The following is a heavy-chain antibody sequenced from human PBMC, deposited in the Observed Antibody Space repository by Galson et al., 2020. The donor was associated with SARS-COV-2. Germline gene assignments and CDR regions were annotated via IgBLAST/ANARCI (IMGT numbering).Heavy chain of an antibody. CDR2: IYYSGST. J-gene: IGHJ4*02. V-gene: IGHV4-31*03. CDR3: ARYESDTRAFGS. Sequence: SETLSLTCTVSGGSVNSGDYYWTWIRQHPEKGLEWIGYIYYSGSTYYNPSLKSRITMSIDTSKNQFSLSLSSVTAADTALYFCARYESDTRAFGSWGQGTLVTVSS. D-gene: IGHD2-15*01. CDR1: GGSVNSGDYY.